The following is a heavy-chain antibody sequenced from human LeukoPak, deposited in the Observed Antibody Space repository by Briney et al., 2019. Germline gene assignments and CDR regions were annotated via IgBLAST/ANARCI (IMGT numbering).Heavy chain of an antibody. CDR1: GFTFSSYA. J-gene: IGHJ4*02. Sequence: PGGSLRLSCAASGFTFSSYAMSWVRQAPGKGLEWVSAISGSGGSTYYADSVKGRFTISRDNSKNTLYLHMNSLRAEDTAVYYCATGYCSGGSCYSDWGQGTLVTVSS. CDR2: ISGSGGST. V-gene: IGHV3-23*01. CDR3: ATGYCSGGSCYSD. D-gene: IGHD2-15*01.